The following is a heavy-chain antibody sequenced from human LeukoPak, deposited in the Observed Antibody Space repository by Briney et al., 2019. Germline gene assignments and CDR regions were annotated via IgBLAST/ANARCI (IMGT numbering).Heavy chain of an antibody. J-gene: IGHJ4*02. D-gene: IGHD2-21*01. CDR2: IDTNTGNP. CDR3: ARNFASDSSLIDH. V-gene: IGHV7-4-1*02. CDR1: GYTFNNLV. Sequence: GASVKVSCKTSGYTFNNLVMNWVRQAPGQGLEWMGWIDTNTGNPTYVQRFTGRFVFSVDASVNTAYLQISSLKAEDTAVYYCARNFASDSSLIDHWGQGTLVTVSS.